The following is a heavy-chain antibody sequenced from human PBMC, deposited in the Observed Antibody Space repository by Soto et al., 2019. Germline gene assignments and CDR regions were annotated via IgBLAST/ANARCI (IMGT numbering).Heavy chain of an antibody. D-gene: IGHD6-19*01. CDR1: GFSFSKYA. J-gene: IGHJ4*02. V-gene: IGHV3-30-3*01. CDR3: ARKAVPDF. Sequence: PGGSLRLSCAASGFSFSKYAMHWVRQAPGKGLEWVAVITSDATNEYYADSVKGRFTISRDNSNNTLSLHMSSLRLADTAVYYCARKAVPDFWGQGTLVTVSS. CDR2: ITSDATNE.